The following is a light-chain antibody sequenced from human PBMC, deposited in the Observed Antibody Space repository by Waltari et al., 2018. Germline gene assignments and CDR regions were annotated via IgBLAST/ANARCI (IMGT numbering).Light chain of an antibody. CDR3: QQYNSYLYT. J-gene: IGKJ2*01. Sequence: DIQMTQSPSTLPASVGDRITITCRASQSISSWLAWYQQKPGKAPKLLIYKASSLESGVPSRFSGSGSGTEFTLTSSSLQPDDFATYYCQQYNSYLYTFGQGTKLEIK. V-gene: IGKV1-5*03. CDR2: KAS. CDR1: QSISSW.